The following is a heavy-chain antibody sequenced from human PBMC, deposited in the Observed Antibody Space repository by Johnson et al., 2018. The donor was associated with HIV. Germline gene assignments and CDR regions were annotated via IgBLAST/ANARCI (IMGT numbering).Heavy chain of an antibody. D-gene: IGHD3-22*01. CDR1: GFTFSSYA. V-gene: IGHV3-23*04. CDR3: AKDEGYDSSGYDAFDI. Sequence: EVQLVESGGGVVQPGGSLRLSCAASGFTFSSYAMSWVRQAPGKGLEWVSAISGSGGSTYYADSVKGRFTISRDNSKNTLYLQMNSLRAEDTAVYYCAKDEGYDSSGYDAFDIWGQGTMVTVSS. CDR2: ISGSGGST. J-gene: IGHJ3*02.